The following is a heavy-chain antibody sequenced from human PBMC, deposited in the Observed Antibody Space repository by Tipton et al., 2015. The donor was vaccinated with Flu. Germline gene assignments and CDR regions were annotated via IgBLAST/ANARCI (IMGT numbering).Heavy chain of an antibody. D-gene: IGHD3-10*01. CDR2: TYTSGST. Sequence: TLSLTCTVSGGSISSYCWTWIRQPAGKGLEWIGRTYTSGSTKYNPSLKSRVTMSLDTSNNHFSLKLTSVTAAGTAVYYCARGSGSGTYMIFDYWGQGTLVTVSS. V-gene: IGHV4-4*07. CDR3: ARGSGSGTYMIFDY. CDR1: GGSISSYC. J-gene: IGHJ4*02.